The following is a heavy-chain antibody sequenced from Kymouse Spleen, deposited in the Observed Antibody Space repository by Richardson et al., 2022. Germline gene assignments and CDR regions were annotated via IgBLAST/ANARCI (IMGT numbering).Heavy chain of an antibody. J-gene: IGHJ3*02. Sequence: QVQLQQWGAGLLKPSETLSLTCAVYGGSFSGYYWSWIRQPPGKGLEWIGEINHSGSTNYNPSLKSRVTISVDTSKNQFSLKLSSVTAADTAVYYCARGAMVRGAPDAFDIWGQGTMVTVSS. D-gene: IGHD3-10*01. CDR2: INHSGST. CDR1: GGSFSGYY. CDR3: ARGAMVRGAPDAFDI. V-gene: IGHV4-34*01.